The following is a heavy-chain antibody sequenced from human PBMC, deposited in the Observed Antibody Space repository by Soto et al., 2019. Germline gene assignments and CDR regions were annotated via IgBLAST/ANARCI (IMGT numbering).Heavy chain of an antibody. D-gene: IGHD1-26*01. CDR1: GLTISGKKY. CDR3: AKDSEGGY. J-gene: IGHJ4*02. Sequence: DVQLVESGGGLIQPGESLRLSCAAFGLTISGKKYVAWVRQAPGKGLEWVSALYDVDGSFYADSVKGRFTIPRDNFENTLFLKRNNRRAEDTALYYCAKDSEGGYWGQGPRAPLSS. CDR2: LYDVDGS. V-gene: IGHV3-53*01.